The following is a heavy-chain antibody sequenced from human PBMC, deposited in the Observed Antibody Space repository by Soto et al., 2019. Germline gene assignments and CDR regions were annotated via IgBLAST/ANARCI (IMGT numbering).Heavy chain of an antibody. J-gene: IGHJ5*02. V-gene: IGHV4-61*05. D-gene: IGHD2-15*01. CDR1: GGSISGNYIY. CDR2: IYYSGST. CDR3: ARVLGYCSGGSCYGVWFDP. Sequence: SETLSLTCSVSGGSISGNYIYWGWIRQPPGKGLEWIGYIYYSGSTNYNPSLKSRVTISVDTSKNQFSLKLSSVTAADTAVYYCARVLGYCSGGSCYGVWFDPWGQGTLVTVSS.